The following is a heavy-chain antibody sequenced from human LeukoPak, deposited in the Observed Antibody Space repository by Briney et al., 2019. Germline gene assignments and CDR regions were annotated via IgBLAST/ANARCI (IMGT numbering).Heavy chain of an antibody. CDR2: IYYSGGT. CDR1: GGSINYYY. V-gene: IGHV4-59*01. J-gene: IGHJ4*02. CDR3: ARETPGAGHFDY. D-gene: IGHD7-27*01. Sequence: SETLSLTCTVSGGSINYYYWMWIRQPPGKGLEWIGYIYYSGGTHYNPSLKSRVTMLVDTSKNRFSLKLTAVTAADTAVYYYARETPGAGHFDYWGQGSLVTVSS.